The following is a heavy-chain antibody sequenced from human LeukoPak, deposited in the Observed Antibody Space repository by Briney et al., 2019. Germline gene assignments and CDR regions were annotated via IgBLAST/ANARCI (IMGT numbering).Heavy chain of an antibody. D-gene: IGHD5-12*01. CDR1: GGTFSSYA. V-gene: IGHV1-69*05. CDR3: ATAYSGYDYYFDY. CDR2: IIPIFGTA. J-gene: IGHJ4*02. Sequence: ASVKVSCKASGGTFSSYAISWVRQAPGQGLEWMGGIIPIFGTANYAQKFQGRVTITTDESTSTAYMELSSLRSEDTAVYYCATAYSGYDYYFDYWGQGTLVTVSS.